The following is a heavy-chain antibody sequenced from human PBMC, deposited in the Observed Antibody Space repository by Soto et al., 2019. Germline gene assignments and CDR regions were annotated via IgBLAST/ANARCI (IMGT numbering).Heavy chain of an antibody. D-gene: IGHD3-22*01. CDR3: AIGRAGEIVVGGDFDY. Sequence: ASVKVSCKASGYTFTSYYMHWVRQAPGQGLEWMGIINPSGGSTSYAQKFQGRVTMTRDTSTSTVYMELSSLRSEDTALYSCAIGRAGEIVVGGDFDYWGQGTLVTVSS. V-gene: IGHV1-46*01. CDR2: INPSGGST. J-gene: IGHJ4*02. CDR1: GYTFTSYY.